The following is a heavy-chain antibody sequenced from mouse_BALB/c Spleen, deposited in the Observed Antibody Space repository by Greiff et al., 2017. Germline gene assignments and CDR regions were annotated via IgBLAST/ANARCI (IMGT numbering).Heavy chain of an antibody. Sequence: QVQLQQSGAELVRPGASVTLSCKASGYTFTDYEMHWVKQTPVHGLEWIGAIDPETGGTAYNQKFKGKATLTADKSSSTAYMELRSLTSEDSAVYYCTKEAGLFTTASGRYAMDYWGQGTSVTVAS. J-gene: IGHJ4*01. CDR3: TKEAGLFTTASGRYAMDY. CDR1: GYTFTDYE. V-gene: IGHV1-15*01. D-gene: IGHD1-2*01. CDR2: IDPETGGT.